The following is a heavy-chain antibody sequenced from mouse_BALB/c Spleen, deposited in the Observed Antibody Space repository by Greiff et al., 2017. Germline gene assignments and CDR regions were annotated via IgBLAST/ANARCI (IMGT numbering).Heavy chain of an antibody. CDR2: ISSGSSTI. V-gene: IGHV5-17*02. J-gene: IGHJ3*01. D-gene: IGHD2-14*01. Sequence: EVQRVESGGGLVQPGGSRKLSCAASGFTFSSFGMHWVRQAPEKGLEWVAYISSGSSTIYYADTVKGRFTISRDNPKNTLFLQMTSLRSEDTAMYYCARDRYDVRFAYWGQGTLVTVSA. CDR3: ARDRYDVRFAY. CDR1: GFTFSSFG.